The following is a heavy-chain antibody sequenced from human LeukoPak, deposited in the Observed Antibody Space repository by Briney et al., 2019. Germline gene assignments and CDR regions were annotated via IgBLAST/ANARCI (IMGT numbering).Heavy chain of an antibody. CDR1: GGSISSYY. D-gene: IGHD6-6*01. V-gene: IGHV4-59*01. CDR3: ARAHSSSRHIDY. Sequence: SQTLSLTCTVSGGSISSYYWSWIRQPPGKGLEWIGYIYYSGSTNYNPSLKSRVTISVDTSKNQFSLKLSSVTAADTAVYYCARAHSSSRHIDYWGQGTLVTVSS. J-gene: IGHJ4*02. CDR2: IYYSGST.